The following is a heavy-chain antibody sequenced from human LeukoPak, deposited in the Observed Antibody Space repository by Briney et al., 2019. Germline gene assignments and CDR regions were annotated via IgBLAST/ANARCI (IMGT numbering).Heavy chain of an antibody. D-gene: IGHD1/OR15-1a*01. V-gene: IGHV4-4*07. CDR3: ARDRHWTNDWVFDY. CDR1: GGSFSGYY. Sequence: SETLSLTCAVYGGSFSGYYWSWIRQPAGKGLEWIGRIYTSGSTNYNPSLKSRVTISVDTSKNQFSLKLSSVNAADTAVYYCARDRHWTNDWVFDYWGQGTLVTVSS. CDR2: IYTSGST. J-gene: IGHJ4*02.